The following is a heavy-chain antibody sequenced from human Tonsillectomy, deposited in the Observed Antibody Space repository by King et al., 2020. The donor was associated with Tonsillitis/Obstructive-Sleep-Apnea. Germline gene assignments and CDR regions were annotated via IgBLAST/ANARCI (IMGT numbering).Heavy chain of an antibody. D-gene: IGHD3-16*02. CDR2: INHSGST. Sequence: VQLQQWGAGLLKPSETLSLTCAVYGVSFSGFYWSWIRQPPGKGLEWIGEINHSGSTNYNPSLKSRVTISVDTSKNQFSLKLSSVTAADTAVYFCARGQILGELSLSTGSSLYFDYWGQGTLVTVSS. V-gene: IGHV4-34*01. CDR3: ARGQILGELSLSTGSSLYFDY. CDR1: GVSFSGFY. J-gene: IGHJ4*02.